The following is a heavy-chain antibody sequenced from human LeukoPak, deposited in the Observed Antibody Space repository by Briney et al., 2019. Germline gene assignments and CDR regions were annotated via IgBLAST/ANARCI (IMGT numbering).Heavy chain of an antibody. CDR1: GFTFSDYY. J-gene: IGHJ5*02. CDR2: ISSSSSYT. V-gene: IGHV3-11*06. CDR3: AKCSGGNCYHSDDH. Sequence: PGGSLRLSCAASGFTFSDYYMSWIRQAPGKGLEWVSFISSSSSYTNYADSVKGRFTISRDNAKDSLYLQMNSLRAEDTAVYYCAKCSGGNCYHSDDHWGQGTLVTVSP. D-gene: IGHD2-15*01.